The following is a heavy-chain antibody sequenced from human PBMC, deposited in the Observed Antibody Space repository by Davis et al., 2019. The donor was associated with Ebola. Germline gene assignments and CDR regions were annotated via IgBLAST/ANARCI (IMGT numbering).Heavy chain of an antibody. J-gene: IGHJ2*01. V-gene: IGHV3-21*01. D-gene: IGHD1-14*01. CDR3: ARDLPGGDWYFDL. CDR2: ISSTGSYI. CDR1: GFTFNSYS. Sequence: GGSLRLSCAASGFTFNSYSMNWVRQAPGKGLEWVSSISSTGSYIYYADSVKGRFTISRDNSKNTLYLQMSSLRAEDTAVYYCARDLPGGDWYFDLWGRGTLVTVSS.